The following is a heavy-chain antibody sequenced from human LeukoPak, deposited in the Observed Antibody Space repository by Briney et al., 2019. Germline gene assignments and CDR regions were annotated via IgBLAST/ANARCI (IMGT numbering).Heavy chain of an antibody. CDR2: IYHSGST. D-gene: IGHD5-12*01. V-gene: IGHV4-30-2*01. CDR3: ARLRDDIVAYIDY. J-gene: IGHJ4*02. Sequence: SETLSLTCTVSGGSISSGGYYWSWIRQPPGKGLEWIGYIYHSGSTYYNPSLKSRVTISVDTSKNQFSLKLTSVTAADTAVYYCARLRDDIVAYIDYWGQGILVTVSS. CDR1: GGSISSGGYY.